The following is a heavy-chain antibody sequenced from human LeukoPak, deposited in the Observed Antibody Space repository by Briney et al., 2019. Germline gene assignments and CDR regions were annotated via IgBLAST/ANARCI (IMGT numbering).Heavy chain of an antibody. CDR3: ASELGGAAAGTDAFDI. Sequence: SETLSLTCTVSGGSISSGNYYWGWIRQPPGKGLEWIGSIYYSGSTYYNPSLKSRVTISVDTSKNHFSLKLNSVTAADTAVYYCASELGGAAAGTDAFDIWGQGTMVTVSS. CDR1: GGSISSGNYY. J-gene: IGHJ3*02. D-gene: IGHD6-13*01. V-gene: IGHV4-39*02. CDR2: IYYSGST.